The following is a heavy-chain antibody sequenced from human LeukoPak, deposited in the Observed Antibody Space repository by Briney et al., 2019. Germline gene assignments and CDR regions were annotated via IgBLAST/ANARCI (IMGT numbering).Heavy chain of an antibody. CDR3: AKDVRGSGSYYYYYYGMDV. V-gene: IGHV3-30*18. Sequence: GGSLRLSCAASGFTFSSYGMHWVRQAPGKGLEWVAVISYDGSNKYYADSVKGRFTISRDNSKTTLYLQMNSLRAEDTAVYYCAKDVRGSGSYYYYYYGMDVWGQGTTVTVSS. D-gene: IGHD3-10*01. CDR1: GFTFSSYG. CDR2: ISYDGSNK. J-gene: IGHJ6*02.